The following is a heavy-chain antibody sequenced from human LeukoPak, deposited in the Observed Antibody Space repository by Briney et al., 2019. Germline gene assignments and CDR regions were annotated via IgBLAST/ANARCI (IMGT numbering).Heavy chain of an antibody. D-gene: IGHD2-2*01. CDR3: EVGGPAAPH. V-gene: IGHV3-48*01. J-gene: IGHJ4*02. CDR1: GFTFSSYS. Sequence: GGSLRLSCAASGFTFSSYSMNSVRQAPGKGLEWVSSISSSSSTIYYADSVKGRFTISRDNAKSSLSLQMNSLRAEDRAGYDYEVGGPAAPHWGQGTLVTVSS. CDR2: ISSSSSTI.